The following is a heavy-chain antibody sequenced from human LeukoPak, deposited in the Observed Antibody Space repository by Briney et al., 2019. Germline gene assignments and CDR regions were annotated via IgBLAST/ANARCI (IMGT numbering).Heavy chain of an antibody. CDR2: ISFAGSHK. V-gene: IGHV3-30*03. D-gene: IGHD2-2*02. CDR1: GFTFSSYG. J-gene: IGHJ4*02. Sequence: GRSLRLSCAASGFTFSSYGMHWVRQAPGKGLEWLAVISFAGSHKFYADSVKGRFTISRDNSKNTLFLEMNSLRDDDTAVYFCARDWGYMTQWGQGTLVTVSS. CDR3: ARDWGYMTQ.